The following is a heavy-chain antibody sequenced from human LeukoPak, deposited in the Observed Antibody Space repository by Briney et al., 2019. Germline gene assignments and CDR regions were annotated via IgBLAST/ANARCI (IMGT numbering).Heavy chain of an antibody. CDR2: ISAYNGNT. J-gene: IGHJ6*03. Sequence: GASVKVSCKASGYTFTSYGISWVRQAPGQGLEWMGWISAYNGNTNYAQKLQGRVTMTTDTSTSTAYMELRSLRSDDTAVYYCARDSVAGDYYYYMDVWGKGTTVTISS. D-gene: IGHD6-19*01. CDR3: ARDSVAGDYYYYMDV. CDR1: GYTFTSYG. V-gene: IGHV1-18*01.